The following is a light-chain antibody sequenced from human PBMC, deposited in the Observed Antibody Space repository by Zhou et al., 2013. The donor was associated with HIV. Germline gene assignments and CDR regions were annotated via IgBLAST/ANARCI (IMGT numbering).Light chain of an antibody. Sequence: EIVLTQSPGTLSLSPGERATLSCRASQSVSSNLAWYQQKAGQAPRLLIYGASTRATGIPARFSGSGSGTDFTLTISSLEPEDFAIYYCQQRYNWPPLTFGGGTKVEIK. CDR2: GAS. CDR3: QQRYNWPPLT. CDR1: QSVSSN. V-gene: IGKV3-11*01. J-gene: IGKJ4*01.